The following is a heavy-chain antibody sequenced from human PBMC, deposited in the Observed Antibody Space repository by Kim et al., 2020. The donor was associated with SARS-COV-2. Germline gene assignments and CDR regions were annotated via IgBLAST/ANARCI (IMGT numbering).Heavy chain of an antibody. J-gene: IGHJ5*02. Sequence: PPHQSRVTIPVDTSKNQFSLKLSSVTAADTAVYYCARQVRSSGWYNWFDPWGQGTLVTVSS. V-gene: IGHV4-59*08. CDR3: ARQVRSSGWYNWFDP. D-gene: IGHD6-19*01.